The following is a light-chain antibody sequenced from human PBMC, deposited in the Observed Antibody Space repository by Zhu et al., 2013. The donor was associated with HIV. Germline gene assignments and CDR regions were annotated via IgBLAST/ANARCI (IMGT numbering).Light chain of an antibody. Sequence: DIVMTQSPDSLAVSLGERATINCKSSQSVLYSSNNKNYLAWYQQKPGQPPTLLISWASNRDSGVPVRFSGSGSGTDFTLTISSLQAEDVAVYYCQQYYSGPRTFGQGPSWRS. CDR2: WAS. V-gene: IGKV4-1*01. J-gene: IGKJ2*01. CDR1: QSVLYSSNNKNY. CDR3: QQYYSGPRT.